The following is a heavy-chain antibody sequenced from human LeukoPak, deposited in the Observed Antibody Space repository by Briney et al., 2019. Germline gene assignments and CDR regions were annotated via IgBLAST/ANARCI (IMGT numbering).Heavy chain of an antibody. CDR2: INHSGST. D-gene: IGHD2-21*02. J-gene: IGHJ4*02. CDR1: GGSFSPYY. V-gene: IGHV4-34*01. CDR3: ARGGFYCGGDCYVDY. Sequence: SETLSLTCAVYGGSFSPYYWSWIRQPPGKGLEWIGEINHSGSTNYNPSRKSRVTISVDTSKNQFSLRLSSVTAADTAVYYCARGGFYCGGDCYVDYWGQGTLVTVSS.